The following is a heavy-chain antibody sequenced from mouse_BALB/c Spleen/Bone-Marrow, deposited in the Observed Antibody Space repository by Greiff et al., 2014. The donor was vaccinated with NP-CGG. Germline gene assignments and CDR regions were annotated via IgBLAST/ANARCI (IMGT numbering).Heavy chain of an antibody. J-gene: IGHJ2*01. CDR3: ARGWDYEGYFDY. D-gene: IGHD2-4*01. CDR2: INPSSGYT. Sequence: LQESGAELARPGASVKMSCKASGYSFTSYTMHWVKQRPGQGLEWIGYINPSSGYTNYNQKFKDKATLTADKSSSTAYMQLSSLTSEDSAVYYCARGWDYEGYFDYWGQGTTLTDSS. V-gene: IGHV1-4*01. CDR1: GYSFTSYT.